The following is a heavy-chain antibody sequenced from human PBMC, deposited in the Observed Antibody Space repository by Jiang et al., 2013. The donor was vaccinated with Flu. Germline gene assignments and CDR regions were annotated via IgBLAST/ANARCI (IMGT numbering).Heavy chain of an antibody. V-gene: IGHV3-20*04. J-gene: IGHJ5*02. D-gene: IGHD3-3*01. CDR2: INWNGGST. CDR3: ARDNSITIFGVVIIGWFDP. CDR1: GFTFDDYG. Sequence: VQLVESGGGVVRPGGSLRLSCAASGFTFDDYGMSWVRQAPGKGLEWVSGINWNGGSTGYADSVKGRFTISRDNAKNSLYLQMNSLRAEDTALYYCARDNSITIFGVVIIGWFDPWGQGTLVTVSS.